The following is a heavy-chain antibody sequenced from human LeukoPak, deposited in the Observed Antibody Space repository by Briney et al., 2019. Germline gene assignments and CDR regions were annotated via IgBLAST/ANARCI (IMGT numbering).Heavy chain of an antibody. D-gene: IGHD3-16*01. J-gene: IGHJ4*02. CDR1: GFTFSSYD. V-gene: IGHV3-30*02. CDR3: AKRMGSPYVFDY. Sequence: PGGSLRLSCAASGFTFSSYDIHWVRQAPGKGLEWVAFVRYNGGKNYYADYVKGRFTISRDNSKNTVYLQMNSLRPEDTAVYFCAKRMGSPYVFDYWGQGTLVTVSS. CDR2: VRYNGGKN.